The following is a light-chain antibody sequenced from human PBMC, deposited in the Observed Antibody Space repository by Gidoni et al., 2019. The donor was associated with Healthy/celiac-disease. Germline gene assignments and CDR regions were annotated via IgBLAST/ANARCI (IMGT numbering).Light chain of an antibody. Sequence: DIQMTQSPSTLSASVGDRVTITCRASQSISSWLAWYQQKPGKAPNLLIYKASSLESGVRARVSGSGSGTEFTLTISRLQPDDFATYYCQQYNSYSFGQGTKVEIK. CDR1: QSISSW. CDR3: QQYNSYS. J-gene: IGKJ1*01. CDR2: KAS. V-gene: IGKV1-5*03.